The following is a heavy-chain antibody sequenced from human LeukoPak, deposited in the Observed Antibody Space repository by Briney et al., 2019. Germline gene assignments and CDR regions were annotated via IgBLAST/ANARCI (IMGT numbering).Heavy chain of an antibody. CDR1: GFDFSSNW. D-gene: IGHD3-3*01. CDR2: IKGDGIST. CDR3: AKDHYWSIDY. V-gene: IGHV3-74*01. J-gene: IGHJ4*02. Sequence: GGSLRLSCAASGFDFSSNWMHWVRHAPGQGLVWVSRIKGDGISTNYADSVKGRFTVSRDIAKNTLYLQMNSLRAEDTGVYYCAKDHYWSIDYWGRGTLVTVSS.